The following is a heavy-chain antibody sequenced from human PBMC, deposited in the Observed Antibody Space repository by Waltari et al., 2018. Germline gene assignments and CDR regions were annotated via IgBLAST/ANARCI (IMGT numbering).Heavy chain of an antibody. CDR2: VDPGNGET. Sequence: EVQLVQSGAEVKKPGTTVKVSCKAFGYTFTDYYMHWVQQAPGKGLEWMGRVDPGNGETIFADKFQGKVTLTADMSTDTAYMELSSLRSEDTAVYYCASGEAADYWGQGTLVTVSS. D-gene: IGHD3-10*01. CDR1: GYTFTDYY. J-gene: IGHJ4*02. CDR3: ASGEAADY. V-gene: IGHV1-69-2*01.